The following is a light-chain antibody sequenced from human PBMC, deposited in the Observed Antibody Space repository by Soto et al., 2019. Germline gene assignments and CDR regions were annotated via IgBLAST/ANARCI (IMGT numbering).Light chain of an antibody. V-gene: IGLV2-14*01. CDR2: EVS. CDR1: NSDVGLYDF. CDR3: ISYTSHDAGYV. J-gene: IGLJ1*01. Sequence: QSGLTQPASVSGTPGQVITMSWTGSNSDVGLYDFGSWYQHHPGTAPKLIVSEVSHRPSGISNRFYGSKSGDAASLTISGRQSDDEADYCCISYTSHDAGYVFGTGTKVTVL.